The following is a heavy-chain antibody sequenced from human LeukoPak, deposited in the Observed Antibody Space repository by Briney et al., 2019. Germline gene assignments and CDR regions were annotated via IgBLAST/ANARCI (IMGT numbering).Heavy chain of an antibody. CDR1: AFTFSSYW. D-gene: IGHD5-24*01. CDR3: AKSGYNRFDY. J-gene: IGHJ4*02. V-gene: IGHV3-7*03. CDR2: IKQDGSEK. Sequence: PGGSLRLSCAASAFTFSSYWMSWVRQAPGKGLEWVANIKQDGSEKYYVDSVKGRFTISRDNAKNSLYLQMNSLIAEDTAVYHCAKSGYNRFDYWGQGTRVTVSS.